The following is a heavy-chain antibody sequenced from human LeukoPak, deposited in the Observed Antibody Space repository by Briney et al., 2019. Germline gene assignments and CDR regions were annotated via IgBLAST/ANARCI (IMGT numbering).Heavy chain of an antibody. CDR1: GFTFSSYA. CDR2: ISYDGSNK. V-gene: IGHV3-30-3*01. J-gene: IGHJ5*02. CDR3: ARGREKLDP. Sequence: GGSLRLSCAASGFTFSSYAMHWVRQAPGKGLEWVAVISYDGSNKYYADSVKGRFTISRDNAKNSLYLQMNSLRAEDTAVYYCARGREKLDPWGQGTLVTVSS.